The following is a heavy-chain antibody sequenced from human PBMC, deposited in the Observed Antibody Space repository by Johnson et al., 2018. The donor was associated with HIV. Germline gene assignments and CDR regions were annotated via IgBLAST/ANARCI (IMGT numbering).Heavy chain of an antibody. J-gene: IGHJ3*02. CDR2: ISYDGTSK. V-gene: IGHV3-30*03. CDR3: ARDSGKWSGVRFAFDI. D-gene: IGHD3-10*01. CDR1: GFTVSSNY. Sequence: VQLVESGGGLVQPGGSLRLSCAASGFTVSSNYMSWVRQAPGKGLEWVAVISYDGTSKYQADSVRGRFTISRDNSKNTLYLQMSSLRAEDTAIYYCARDSGKWSGVRFAFDIWGQGTMVTVSS.